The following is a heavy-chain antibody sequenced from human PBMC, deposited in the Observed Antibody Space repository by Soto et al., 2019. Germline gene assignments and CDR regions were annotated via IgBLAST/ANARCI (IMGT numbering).Heavy chain of an antibody. V-gene: IGHV1-69*13. J-gene: IGHJ5*02. Sequence: SVKVSCKAPGGNFSSNGIRWVRQAPGQGLELMGGIIPTFGTTNYAHKFRGRVTITADESTGTAYMELSSLRSDDTAVYYCAGASDSTWYNWLDPWGQGTLVTVSS. CDR3: AGASDSTWYNWLDP. CDR1: GGNFSSNG. CDR2: IIPTFGTT. D-gene: IGHD4-4*01.